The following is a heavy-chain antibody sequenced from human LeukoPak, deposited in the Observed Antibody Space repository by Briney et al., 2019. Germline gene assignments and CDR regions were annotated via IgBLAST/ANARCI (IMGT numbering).Heavy chain of an antibody. V-gene: IGHV4-34*01. CDR3: ARGEIKLWFGEPHLGYYYGMDV. D-gene: IGHD3-10*01. J-gene: IGHJ6*02. Sequence: PSETLSLTCAVYGGSFGDYHWSWIRQPPGKGLEWIGEINHSGTTHYNPSLKSRVTISVDTSKNQFSLKLSSVTPEDTAVYYCARGEIKLWFGEPHLGYYYGMDVWGQGTTVTVSS. CDR2: INHSGTT. CDR1: GGSFGDYH.